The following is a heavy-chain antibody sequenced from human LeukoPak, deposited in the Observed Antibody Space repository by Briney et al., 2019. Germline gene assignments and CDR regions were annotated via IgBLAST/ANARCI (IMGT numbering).Heavy chain of an antibody. V-gene: IGHV3-23*05. CDR1: GFTFNNFA. Sequence: GGSLRLSCAASGFTFNNFAMGWVRQAPGKGLEWISGITNSGRNTYYADSVRGRFTVPRDNSKNTVVLQMGSLRHDDTAVYYCVKDDGSGSYYKRGAFNIWGHGTMVKVAS. D-gene: IGHD3-10*01. CDR2: ITNSGRNT. CDR3: VKDDGSGSYYKRGAFNI. J-gene: IGHJ3*02.